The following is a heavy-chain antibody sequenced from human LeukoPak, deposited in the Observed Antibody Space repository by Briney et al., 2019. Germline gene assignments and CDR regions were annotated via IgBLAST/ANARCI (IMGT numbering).Heavy chain of an antibody. CDR1: GGSVSSGSNH. CDR2: IYYTGST. V-gene: IGHV4-61*01. CDR3: ARETGNYWYFDL. J-gene: IGHJ2*01. Sequence: SETLSLTCTVSGGSVSSGSNHWSWIRQPPGKGLEWIGSIYYTGSTIYNPPLKSRVTISIDTSKNQFSLKLSSVTAADTAVYYCARETGNYWYFDLSGRGSLVTVSS.